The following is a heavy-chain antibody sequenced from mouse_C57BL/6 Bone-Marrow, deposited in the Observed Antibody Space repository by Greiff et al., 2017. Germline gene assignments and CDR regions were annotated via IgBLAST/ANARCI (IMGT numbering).Heavy chain of an antibody. CDR3: ARNDYDGAY. V-gene: IGHV5-12*01. CDR1: GFTFSDYY. D-gene: IGHD2-4*01. Sequence: DVMLVESGGGLVQPGGSLKLSCAASGFTFSDYYMYWVRQTPEKRLEWVAYISNGGGSTYYPDTVKGRFTISRDNAKNTLYLQMSRLKSEDTAMYYCARNDYDGAYWGQGTLVTVSA. CDR2: ISNGGGST. J-gene: IGHJ3*01.